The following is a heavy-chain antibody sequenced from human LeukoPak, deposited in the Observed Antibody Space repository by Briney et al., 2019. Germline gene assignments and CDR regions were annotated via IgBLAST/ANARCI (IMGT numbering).Heavy chain of an antibody. J-gene: IGHJ3*02. D-gene: IGHD4-17*01. CDR1: DDSFSSHY. CDR3: ARDLVTVTKGFDI. V-gene: IGHV4-59*11. CDR2: ISYIGRT. Sequence: SETLSLTCAVSDDSFSSHYWTWVRQPPGKGLEWIGYISYIGRTNYNPSLKSRVTISIDTSKNQFSLKLTSVTAADTAVYYCARDLVTVTKGFDIWGQGTMVSVSS.